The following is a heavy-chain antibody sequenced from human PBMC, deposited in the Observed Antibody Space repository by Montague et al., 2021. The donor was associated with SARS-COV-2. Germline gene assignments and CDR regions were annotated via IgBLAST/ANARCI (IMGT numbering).Heavy chain of an antibody. D-gene: IGHD3-22*01. V-gene: IGHV4-61*02. CDR2: IHSSGGT. J-gene: IGHJ4*02. Sequence: TLSLTCAVSGGSIITGSNFYWGWIRQSAGKGLEWIGRIHSSGGTNYNPSLKSRLTMSVDSSANQFSLKLTSVTAADTAVYYCARLGYYYDSSGMADYWGQGTLVTVSS. CDR3: ARLGYYYDSSGMADY. CDR1: GGSIITGSNFY.